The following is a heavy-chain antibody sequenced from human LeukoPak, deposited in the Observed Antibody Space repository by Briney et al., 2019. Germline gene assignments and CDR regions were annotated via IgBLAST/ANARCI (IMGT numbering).Heavy chain of an antibody. CDR3: AKASLRFGELSPPWFDP. CDR1: GFTFSSYG. D-gene: IGHD3-10*01. Sequence: GRSLRLSCAASGFTFSSYGMHWVRQAPGKGLEWVAVISYDGSNKYYADPVKGRFTISRDNSKNTLYLQMNSLRAEDTAVYYCAKASLRFGELSPPWFDPWGQGTLVTVSS. CDR2: ISYDGSNK. V-gene: IGHV3-30*18. J-gene: IGHJ5*02.